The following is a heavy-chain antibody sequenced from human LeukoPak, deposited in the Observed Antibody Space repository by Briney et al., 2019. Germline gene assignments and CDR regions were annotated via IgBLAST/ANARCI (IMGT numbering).Heavy chain of an antibody. CDR2: FHPEDGET. D-gene: IGHD6-19*01. J-gene: IGHJ4*02. Sequence: ASVKVSRKVSGYTVTELSMHWVRQSPGKGLEWMGGFHPEDGETIYAQKFQGRITMTTDTSTSTAYMELRSLRSDDTAVYYCARDLKMGYSSGRYSWGTGSSNDYWGQGTLVTVSS. CDR1: GYTVTELS. V-gene: IGHV1-24*01. CDR3: ARDLKMGYSSGRYSWGTGSSNDY.